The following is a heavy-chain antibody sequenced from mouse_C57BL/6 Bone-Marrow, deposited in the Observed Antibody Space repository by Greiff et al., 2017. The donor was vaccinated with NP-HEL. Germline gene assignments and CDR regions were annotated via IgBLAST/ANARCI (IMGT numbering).Heavy chain of an antibody. CDR2: IHPSDSDT. Sequence: QVHVKQPGAELVKPGASVKVSCKASGYTFTSYWMHWVKQRPGQGLEWIGRIHPSDSDTNYNQKFKGKATLTVDKSSSTAYMQLSSLTSEDSAVYYCAIARLLRFYAMDYWGQGTSVTVSS. D-gene: IGHD1-1*01. V-gene: IGHV1-74*01. CDR3: AIARLLRFYAMDY. CDR1: GYTFTSYW. J-gene: IGHJ4*01.